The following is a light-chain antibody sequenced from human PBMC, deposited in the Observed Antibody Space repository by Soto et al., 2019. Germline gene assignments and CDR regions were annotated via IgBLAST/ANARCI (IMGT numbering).Light chain of an antibody. CDR3: QSYDSSLSGWV. CDR1: SSNIGAGYD. V-gene: IGLV1-40*01. CDR2: GNS. J-gene: IGLJ3*02. Sequence: QSVLTQPPSVSWATGQRVTISCTGSSSNIGAGYDVHWYQQLPGTAPKLLIYGNSNRPSGVPDRFSGSKSGTSAFLAITGLQAEDEADSYCQSYDSSLSGWVFGGGTQLTVL.